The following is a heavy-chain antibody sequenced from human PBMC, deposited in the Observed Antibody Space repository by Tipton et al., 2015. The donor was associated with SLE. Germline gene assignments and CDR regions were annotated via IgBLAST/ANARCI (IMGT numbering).Heavy chain of an antibody. D-gene: IGHD2-2*01. J-gene: IGHJ6*03. CDR2: IYYSGST. V-gene: IGHV4-59*01. CDR1: GGSISSYY. Sequence: LRLSCTVSGGSISSYYWSWIRQPPGKGLEWIGYIYYSGSTNYNPSLKSRVTISVDTSKNQFSRKLSSVTAADTAVYYCAREGRYPYYYYYMDVWGKGTTVTVSS. CDR3: AREGRYPYYYYYMDV.